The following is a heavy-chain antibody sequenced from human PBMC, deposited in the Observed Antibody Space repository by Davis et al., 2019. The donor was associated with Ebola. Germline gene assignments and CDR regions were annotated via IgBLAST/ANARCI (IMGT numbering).Heavy chain of an antibody. J-gene: IGHJ4*02. D-gene: IGHD6-6*01. V-gene: IGHV4-34*01. CDR2: INHSGST. CDR3: AGYRVLYSSSDY. CDR1: GGSFSGYY. Sequence: MPSETLSLTCAVYGGSFSGYYWSWIRQPPGKGLEWIGEINHSGSTNYNPSLKSRVTISVDTSKNQFSLKLSSVTAADPAVYYCAGYRVLYSSSDYWGQGTLVTVSS.